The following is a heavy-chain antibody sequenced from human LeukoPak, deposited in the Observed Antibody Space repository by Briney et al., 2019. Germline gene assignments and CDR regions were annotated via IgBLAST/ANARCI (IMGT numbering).Heavy chain of an antibody. CDR3: ARLRSLDK. CDR1: GGTFSSYA. CDR2: IIPIFSKT. V-gene: IGHV1-69*05. D-gene: IGHD5-24*01. Sequence: GASVKVSCKASGGTFSSYAISWVRQAPGQGLEWMGGIIPIFSKTNYAQNVKGRVTITTDKATSTAYMELTSLRSEDTAVYFCARLRSLDKWGQGTLVTVS. J-gene: IGHJ4*02.